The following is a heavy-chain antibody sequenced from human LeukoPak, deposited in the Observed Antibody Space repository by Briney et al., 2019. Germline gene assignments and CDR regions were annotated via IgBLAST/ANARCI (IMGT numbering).Heavy chain of an antibody. V-gene: IGHV3-30*04. Sequence: GGSLRLSCAASGFTFASYAMHWVRQAPGKGLEWLQVTSKKGKIKYYAESVKGRFTISRDNSKNTIYLQMNSLRAEDTALYFCARDTGTYYDFWGSYLSYGMDVWGQGTTVAVSS. D-gene: IGHD3-3*01. CDR1: GFTFASYA. J-gene: IGHJ6*02. CDR3: ARDTGTYYDFWGSYLSYGMDV. CDR2: TSKKGKIK.